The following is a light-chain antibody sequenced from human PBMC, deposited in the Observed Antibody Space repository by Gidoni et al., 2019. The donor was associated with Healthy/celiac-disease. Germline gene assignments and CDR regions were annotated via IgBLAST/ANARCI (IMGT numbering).Light chain of an antibody. CDR1: QSVSSY. Sequence: EIVLTQSPAPLSSSPGERAPLSCRPSQSVSSYLAWYQQKPGQAPRLLIYDASNRATGIPARFSGSGSGTDFTLTISSLEPEDFAVYYCQQRSNWPPTFGQGTRLEIK. CDR2: DAS. J-gene: IGKJ5*01. V-gene: IGKV3-11*01. CDR3: QQRSNWPPT.